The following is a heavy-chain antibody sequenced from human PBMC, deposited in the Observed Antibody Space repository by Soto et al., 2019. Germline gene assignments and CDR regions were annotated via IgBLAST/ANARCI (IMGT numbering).Heavy chain of an antibody. V-gene: IGHV3-21*01. Sequence: GGSLRLSCAASGFTFSSYSMNWVRQAPGKGLEWVSSISSSSSYIYYADSVKGRFTISRDNAKNSLYLQMNSLRAEDTAVYYCATYYDILTSSPAPFDIWGQGTMVTVSS. D-gene: IGHD3-9*01. CDR1: GFTFSSYS. CDR3: ATYYDILTSSPAPFDI. J-gene: IGHJ3*02. CDR2: ISSSSSYI.